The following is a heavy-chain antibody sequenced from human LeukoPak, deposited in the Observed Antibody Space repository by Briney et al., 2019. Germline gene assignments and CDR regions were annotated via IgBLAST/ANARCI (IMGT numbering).Heavy chain of an antibody. J-gene: IGHJ6*03. Sequence: GGSLRLSCAASGFTFSDYYMSWIRQAPGKGLEWVSYISSSGSTIYYADSMKGRFTISRGNAKNSLYLQMNSLRAEDTAVYYCARAIPYYYYMDVWGKGTTVTVSS. V-gene: IGHV3-11*01. CDR2: ISSSGSTI. CDR3: ARAIPYYYYMDV. CDR1: GFTFSDYY.